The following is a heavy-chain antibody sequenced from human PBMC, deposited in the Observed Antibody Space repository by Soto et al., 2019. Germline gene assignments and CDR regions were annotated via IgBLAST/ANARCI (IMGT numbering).Heavy chain of an antibody. Sequence: ASGFTFNNYGMHWVRQAPGKGLEWVALIWHDGSNKGYADSVKGRFTISRDNAKNSLYLQLNSLRAEDTAVYYCAREAYFDYFDYWGPGTLVTVSS. CDR3: AREAYFDYFDY. J-gene: IGHJ4*02. V-gene: IGHV3-33*01. D-gene: IGHD2-21*01. CDR2: IWHDGSNK. CDR1: GFTFNNYG.